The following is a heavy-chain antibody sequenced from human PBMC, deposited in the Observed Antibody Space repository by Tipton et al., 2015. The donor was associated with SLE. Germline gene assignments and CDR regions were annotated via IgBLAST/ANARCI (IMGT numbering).Heavy chain of an antibody. CDR2: MNPNSGNT. D-gene: IGHD5-24*01. CDR3: ARAPPQLGFDY. CDR1: GYTFTSFD. Sequence: QSGAEAKKPGASVKVSCKASGYTFTSFDINWVRQATGQGLEWMGWMNPNSGNTAYAQKFQGRVTMTRDTSISTAYMELSSLRSEDTAVYYCARAPPQLGFDYWGQGTLVTVSS. J-gene: IGHJ4*02. V-gene: IGHV1-8*01.